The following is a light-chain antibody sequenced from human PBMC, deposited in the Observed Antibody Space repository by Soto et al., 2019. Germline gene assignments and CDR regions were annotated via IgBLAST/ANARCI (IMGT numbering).Light chain of an antibody. CDR2: GAS. CDR3: QQYGGVPFT. J-gene: IGKJ3*01. CDR1: QSVTSNY. V-gene: IGKV3-20*01. Sequence: EVVLTQSPGTLSLSPGQRVTLSCRASQSVTSNYLAWYQQRPGRAPRLLIYGASSRATGIPDRFSGSGSGTDFTLTISRLEPEDFAVYYCQQYGGVPFTFGPGTKVDFK.